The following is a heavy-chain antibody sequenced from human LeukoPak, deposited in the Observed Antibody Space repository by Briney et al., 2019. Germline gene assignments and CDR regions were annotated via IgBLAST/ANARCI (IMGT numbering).Heavy chain of an antibody. CDR2: ISGSSSTV. V-gene: IGHV3-48*01. D-gene: IGHD3-22*01. CDR1: GFTFNFYN. J-gene: IGHJ4*02. CDR3: ARIDSRGELSTDC. Sequence: GGSLRLSCAASGFTFNFYNMDWVRQAPGKGLEWLSYISGSSSTVHYADSVKGRFTVSRDNAKNSLYLQMDSLRAEDTAVYYCARIDSRGELSTDCLGQGTLVTVAS.